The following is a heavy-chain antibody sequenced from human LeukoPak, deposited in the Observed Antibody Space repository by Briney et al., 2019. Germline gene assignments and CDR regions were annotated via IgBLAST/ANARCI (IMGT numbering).Heavy chain of an antibody. CDR1: GGSISSSSYY. D-gene: IGHD3-22*01. J-gene: IGHJ5*02. V-gene: IGHV4-39*07. Sequence: PSETLSLTCTVSGGSISSSSYYWGWIRQPPGKGLEWIGSIYYSGSTYYNPSLKSRVTISVDTSKNQFSLKLSSVTAADTAVYYCARSITMILYWFDPWGQGTLVTVSS. CDR2: IYYSGST. CDR3: ARSITMILYWFDP.